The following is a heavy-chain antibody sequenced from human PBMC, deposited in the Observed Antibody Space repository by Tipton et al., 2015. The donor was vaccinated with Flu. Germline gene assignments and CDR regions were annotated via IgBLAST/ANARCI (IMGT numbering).Heavy chain of an antibody. CDR1: GDSVSSNSAA. V-gene: IGHV6-1*01. J-gene: IGHJ5*02. D-gene: IGHD2-15*01. Sequence: GLVKPSQTLSLTCAISGDSVSSNSAAWNWIRQSPSRGLEWLGRTYYRSKWYNDYAVSVKSRITINPDTSKNQFSLQLNSVTPEDTAVYYCARTVYCSGGSCYDWFDPWGQGTLVTVSS. CDR2: TYYRSKWYN. CDR3: ARTVYCSGGSCYDWFDP.